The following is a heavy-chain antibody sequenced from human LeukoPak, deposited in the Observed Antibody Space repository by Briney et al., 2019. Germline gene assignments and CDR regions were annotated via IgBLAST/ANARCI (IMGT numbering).Heavy chain of an antibody. Sequence: GGSLRLSCAASGFTFSSYSMNWVRQAPGKGLEWVSSISSSSSYIYYADSVKGRFTISRDNAKNSLYLQMNSLRAEDTAVYYCARGAPSGYCSGGSCYPYYYYGMDVWGQGTTVTVSS. CDR3: ARGAPSGYCSGGSCYPYYYYGMDV. D-gene: IGHD2-15*01. CDR2: ISSSSSYI. V-gene: IGHV3-21*01. CDR1: GFTFSSYS. J-gene: IGHJ6*02.